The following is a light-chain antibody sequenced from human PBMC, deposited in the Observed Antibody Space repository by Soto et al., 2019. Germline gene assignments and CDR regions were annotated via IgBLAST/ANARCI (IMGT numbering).Light chain of an antibody. J-gene: IGKJ4*02. CDR1: QSGSGSD. V-gene: IGKV3-20*01. CDR2: DAS. Sequence: ALSPAALSIQKKGKATLSSRASQSGSGSDLAWYQQKPGQAPRLFIYDASSRATGIPDRFSGSGSGTDFTLTISRLQPEDCAVYYCQQYASLPRTFGEGTKVDIK. CDR3: QQYASLPRT.